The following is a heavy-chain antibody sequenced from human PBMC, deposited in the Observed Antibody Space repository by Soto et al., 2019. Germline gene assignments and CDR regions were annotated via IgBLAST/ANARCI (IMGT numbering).Heavy chain of an antibody. J-gene: IGHJ4*02. Sequence: EVQLVESGGGLVQPGRSLRLSCADSGFTFDDYAMPWVRQAPGKGLARVSGIGWNSGSIGYADSVKGRFTISRDNAKNSLYLQMNSLRAEDTALYYCARGPECDYDRSGCFDYWGQGTLVTVSS. V-gene: IGHV3-9*01. CDR3: ARGPECDYDRSGCFDY. D-gene: IGHD3-22*01. CDR1: GFTFDDYA. CDR2: IGWNSGSI.